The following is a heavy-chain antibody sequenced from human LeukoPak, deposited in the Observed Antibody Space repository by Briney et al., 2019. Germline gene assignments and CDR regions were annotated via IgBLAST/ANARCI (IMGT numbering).Heavy chain of an antibody. V-gene: IGHV1-8*02. D-gene: IGHD3-10*01. CDR3: ARVYYGSGSYYYYYYMDV. Sequence: ASVNVSCKASGYTFTSYGISWVRQATGQGLEWMGWMNPNSGNTGYAQKFQGRVTMTRNTSISTAYMELSSLRSEDTAVYYCARVYYGSGSYYYYYYMDVWGKGTTVTISS. J-gene: IGHJ6*03. CDR2: MNPNSGNT. CDR1: GYTFTSYG.